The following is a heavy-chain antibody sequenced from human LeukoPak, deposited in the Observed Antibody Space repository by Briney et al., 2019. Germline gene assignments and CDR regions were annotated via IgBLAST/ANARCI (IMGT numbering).Heavy chain of an antibody. V-gene: IGHV3-23*01. CDR2: ISGSGGST. D-gene: IGHD1-26*01. Sequence: PGGSLRLSCAASGFTFSSYWMSWVRQAPGKGLEWVSAISGSGGSTYYADSVKGRFTISRDNSKNTLYLQMNSLRAEDTAVYYCAKDIGGSYFRPRLEYWGQGTLVTVSS. CDR1: GFTFSSYW. J-gene: IGHJ4*02. CDR3: AKDIGGSYFRPRLEY.